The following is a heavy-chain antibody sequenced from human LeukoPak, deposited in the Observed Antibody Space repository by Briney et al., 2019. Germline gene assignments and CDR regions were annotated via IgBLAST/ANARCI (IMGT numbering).Heavy chain of an antibody. CDR2: MNNKSVNT. Sequence: GASVKVSCKASGYTFTSYDITWVRQAAGHGLEWMGWMNNKSVNTGQAQKLQGRVTTPRHTTLRTAYIDLSSPLSEDTAVYYCARGLIPPYNDYWGQRALVTVSS. D-gene: IGHD3-10*01. CDR1: GYTFTSYD. CDR3: ARGLIPPYNDY. J-gene: IGHJ4*02. V-gene: IGHV1-8*01.